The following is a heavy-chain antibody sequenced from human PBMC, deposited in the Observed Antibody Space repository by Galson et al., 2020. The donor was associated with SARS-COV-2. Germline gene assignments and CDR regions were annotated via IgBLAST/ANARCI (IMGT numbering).Heavy chain of an antibody. D-gene: IGHD3-10*01. V-gene: IGHV3-48*03. CDR1: GFTFSSYE. Sequence: GGSLRLSCAASGFTFSSYEMNWVRQAPGKGLEWVSYISRSGTNIYYADSVKGRFTISRDNAMNSLYLQMNSLRAEDTALYYCARDVSMVRAIFPYYYGMDVWGQGTTVTVSS. J-gene: IGHJ6*02. CDR3: ARDVSMVRAIFPYYYGMDV. CDR2: ISRSGTNI.